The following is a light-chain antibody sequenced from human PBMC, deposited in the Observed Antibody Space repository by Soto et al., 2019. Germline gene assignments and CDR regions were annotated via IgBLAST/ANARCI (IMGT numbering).Light chain of an antibody. Sequence: QSVLTQPASVSGSPGQSITISCTGTSSDVGGYNYVSWYQQHPGKAPKLMIYDVSNRPSGVSNRFSGSKSGNTASLTISGLQAEDEADYYCSSYTSSSTRPSVFGTGTKVTVL. CDR2: DVS. V-gene: IGLV2-14*01. J-gene: IGLJ1*01. CDR1: SSDVGGYNY. CDR3: SSYTSSSTRPSV.